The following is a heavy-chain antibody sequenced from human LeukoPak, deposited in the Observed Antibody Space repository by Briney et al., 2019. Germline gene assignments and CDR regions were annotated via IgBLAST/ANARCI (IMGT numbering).Heavy chain of an antibody. CDR2: ISSSSSYI. D-gene: IGHD3-10*01. Sequence: GGSLRLSCAASGFTFSSYSMNWVRQAPGKGLEWVSSISSSSSYIYYADSVKGRFTISRDNAKNSLYLQMNSLRAEDTAVYYCARPVRGYRGSGNYYYYMDVWGKGTTVTVSS. CDR3: ARPVRGYRGSGNYYYYMDV. CDR1: GFTFSSYS. J-gene: IGHJ6*03. V-gene: IGHV3-21*01.